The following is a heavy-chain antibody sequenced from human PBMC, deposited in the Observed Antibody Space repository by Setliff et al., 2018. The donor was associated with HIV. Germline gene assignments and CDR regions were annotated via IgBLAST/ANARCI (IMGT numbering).Heavy chain of an antibody. J-gene: IGHJ6*03. CDR2: IWYDGSNK. V-gene: IGHV3-33*06. Sequence: GGSLRLSCAASGFTFSSYGMHWVRQAPGKGLEWVAVIWYDGSNKYYADSMKGRFTISRDNSKDTLYLQMNSLRAEGTAVYYCAKVHPPDMDVWGKGTTVTVSS. CDR1: GFTFSSYG. CDR3: AKVHPPDMDV.